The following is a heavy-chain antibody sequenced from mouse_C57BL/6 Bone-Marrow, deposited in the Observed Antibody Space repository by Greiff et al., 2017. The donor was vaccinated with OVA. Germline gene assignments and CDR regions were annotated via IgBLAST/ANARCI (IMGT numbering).Heavy chain of an antibody. D-gene: IGHD1-1*01. CDR1: GYTFTSYD. CDR2: IYPRDGST. V-gene: IGHV1-85*01. J-gene: IGHJ3*01. Sequence: VQLQESGPELVKPGASVKLSCKASGYTFTSYDINWVKQRPGQGLEWIGWIYPRDGSTKYNEKFKGKATLTVDTSSSTAYMELHSLTSEDSAVYYGVDGSSYAWFAYWGQGTLVTVSA. CDR3: VDGSSYAWFAY.